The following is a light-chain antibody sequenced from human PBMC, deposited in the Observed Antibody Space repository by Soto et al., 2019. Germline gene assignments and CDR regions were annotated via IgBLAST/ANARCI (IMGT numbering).Light chain of an antibody. CDR1: QSISSW. V-gene: IGKV1-5*01. CDR2: DAS. J-gene: IGKJ1*01. CDR3: QQSYSTPWT. Sequence: DIQMTQSPCTLSVSVGDRVTITCRASQSISSWLAWYQQKPGKAPKLLIYDASSLESGVPSRFSGSGSGTDFTLTISSLQPEDFATYYCQQSYSTPWTFGQGTKVDIK.